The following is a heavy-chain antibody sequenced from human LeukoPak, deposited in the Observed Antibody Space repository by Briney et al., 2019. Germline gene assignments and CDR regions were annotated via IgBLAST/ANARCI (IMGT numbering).Heavy chain of an antibody. Sequence: GRSLRLSCAASGFTFSSYAMHWVRQAPGKGLEWVAVISYDGSNKYYADSVKGRFTISRDNSKNTLYLQMNSLRAEDTAVFYCARAEGGGYSSGYGYYYKGMDVWGQGTTVTVSS. CDR2: ISYDGSNK. J-gene: IGHJ6*02. V-gene: IGHV3-30*04. CDR1: GFTFSSYA. D-gene: IGHD5-18*01. CDR3: ARAEGGGYSSGYGYYYKGMDV.